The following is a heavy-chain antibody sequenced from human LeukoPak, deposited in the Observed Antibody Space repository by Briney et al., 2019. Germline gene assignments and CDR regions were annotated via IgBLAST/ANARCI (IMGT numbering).Heavy chain of an antibody. CDR1: GFTFSSYA. CDR3: AKGWPATAIVANYFDY. CDR2: IRYDGSNK. D-gene: IGHD2-2*02. J-gene: IGHJ4*02. V-gene: IGHV3-30*02. Sequence: GGSLRLSCAASGFTFSSYAMSWVRQAPGKGLEWVAFIRYDGSNKYYADSVKGRFTISRDNSKNTLYLQMNSLRAEDTAVYYCAKGWPATAIVANYFDYWGQGTLVTVSS.